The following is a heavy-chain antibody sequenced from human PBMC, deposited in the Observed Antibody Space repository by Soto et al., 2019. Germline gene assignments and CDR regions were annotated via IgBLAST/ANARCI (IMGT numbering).Heavy chain of an antibody. CDR2: INSEGSSR. Sequence: EVQLVESGGGSVQPGGSLRLHCAASGFTFSSHWMYWVRQAPGKGLFWVSRINSEGSSRRYADSVNGRFTVPRDNAKNTLYLQMNSLRAEDTAVYYCAREATYSSGRGMDVWGQGTLVTVSS. J-gene: IGHJ4*02. CDR1: GFTFSSHW. D-gene: IGHD3-22*01. CDR3: AREATYSSGRGMDV. V-gene: IGHV3-74*01.